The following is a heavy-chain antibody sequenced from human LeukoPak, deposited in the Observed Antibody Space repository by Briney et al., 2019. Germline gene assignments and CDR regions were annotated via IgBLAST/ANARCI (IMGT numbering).Heavy chain of an antibody. D-gene: IGHD2-15*01. V-gene: IGHV3-66*01. CDR1: GFTVSSNC. Sequence: GGSLRLSCAASGFTVSSNCMSWVRQAPGKGLEWVSVIYSGGSTYYADSVKGRFTISRDNSKNTLYLQMNGLRAEDTAVYYCARDADYSLYYYGMDVWGQGTTVTVSS. J-gene: IGHJ6*02. CDR2: IYSGGST. CDR3: ARDADYSLYYYGMDV.